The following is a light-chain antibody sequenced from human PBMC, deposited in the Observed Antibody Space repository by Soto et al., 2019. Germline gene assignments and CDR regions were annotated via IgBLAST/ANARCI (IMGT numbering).Light chain of an antibody. Sequence: QSALTQPPSASGSLGQSVTISCTGTSSDVGAYNYVSWYQQHPGKAPKLMIYEVTRRPSGVPDRFSGSKSGNTASLNVSGLQAEDEADYYCSSYTSSSTDVVFGGGTKLTVL. CDR1: SSDVGAYNY. J-gene: IGLJ2*01. CDR3: SSYTSSSTDVV. CDR2: EVT. V-gene: IGLV2-8*01.